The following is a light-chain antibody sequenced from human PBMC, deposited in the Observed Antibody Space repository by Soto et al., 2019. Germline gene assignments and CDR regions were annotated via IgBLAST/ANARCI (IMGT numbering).Light chain of an antibody. J-gene: IGKJ3*01. CDR2: DAS. Sequence: EIVLTQSPATLSLSPGERATLSCRASQSVSSYLAWYQQKPGQAPRLLIYDASNRATGIPARFSGSGSGTDFTLTISSLEPEDSAVYYCQQRFTFGPGTKVDIK. CDR3: QQRFT. CDR1: QSVSSY. V-gene: IGKV3-11*01.